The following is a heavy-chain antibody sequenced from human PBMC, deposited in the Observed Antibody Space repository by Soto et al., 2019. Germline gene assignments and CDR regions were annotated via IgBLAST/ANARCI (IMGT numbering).Heavy chain of an antibody. Sequence: EMQLVESGGGLVQPGGSLRLSCVVSGFTFSTTWMHWVRQAPGKGLVWVSRIDAEDSSATYADSSKGRFTISRNNSKNTLYLEMNSLSPEDTAVYYCAREYYDSVDVWGQGTSVTVSS. CDR3: AREYYDSVDV. CDR1: GFTFSTTW. D-gene: IGHD3-10*01. CDR2: IDAEDSSA. V-gene: IGHV3-74*03. J-gene: IGHJ6*02.